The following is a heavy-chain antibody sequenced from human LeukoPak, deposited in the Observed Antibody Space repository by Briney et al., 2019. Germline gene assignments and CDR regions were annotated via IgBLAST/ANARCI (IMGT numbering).Heavy chain of an antibody. CDR3: AKDTVATRRPDAFDI. CDR2: ISGSGGST. D-gene: IGHD5-12*01. CDR1: GFTFSSYG. J-gene: IGHJ3*02. Sequence: GGSLRLSCAASGFTFSSYGMSWVRQAPGKGLEWVSAISGSGGSTYYADSVKGRFTISRDNSKNTLYLQMNSLRAEDTAVYYCAKDTVATRRPDAFDIWGQGTMVTVSS. V-gene: IGHV3-23*01.